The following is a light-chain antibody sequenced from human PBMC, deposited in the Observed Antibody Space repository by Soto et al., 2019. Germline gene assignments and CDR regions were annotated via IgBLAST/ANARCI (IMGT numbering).Light chain of an antibody. CDR1: QSFSSY. Sequence: EIVLTQSPATLSLSPGERATLSCRASQSFSSYLAWYQQKPGQAPRLLIYDASKRATGIPARFSGRGSGTAFTLTISSLAPEDFAVYYCQQRSNWPPVITFGQGTRLEIK. V-gene: IGKV3-11*01. CDR3: QQRSNWPPVIT. J-gene: IGKJ5*01. CDR2: DAS.